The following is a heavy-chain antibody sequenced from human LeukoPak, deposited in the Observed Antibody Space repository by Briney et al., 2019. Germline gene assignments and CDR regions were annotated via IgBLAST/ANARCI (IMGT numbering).Heavy chain of an antibody. CDR2: ISYDGSNK. Sequence: GGSLRLSCAASGFTFGSYAMHWVRQAPGKGLEWVAVISYDGSNKYYADSVKGRFTISRDNSKNTLYLQMNSLRAEDTAVYYCARDPYNWNYVTQFDYWGQGTLVTVSS. V-gene: IGHV3-30-3*01. J-gene: IGHJ4*02. CDR3: ARDPYNWNYVTQFDY. D-gene: IGHD1-7*01. CDR1: GFTFGSYA.